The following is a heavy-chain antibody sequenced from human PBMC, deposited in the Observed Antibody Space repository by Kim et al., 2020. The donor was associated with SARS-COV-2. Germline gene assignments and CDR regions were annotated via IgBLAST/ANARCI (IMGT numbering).Heavy chain of an antibody. D-gene: IGHD6-25*01. CDR3: ARGVRGLFDY. J-gene: IGHJ4*02. CDR1: GGSFSGYY. CDR2: INHSGST. V-gene: IGHV4-34*01. Sequence: SETLSLTCAVYGGSFSGYYWSWIRQPPGKGLEWIGEINHSGSTNYNPSLKSRVTISVDTSKNQFSLKLSSVTAADTAVYYCARGVRGLFDYWGQGTLVTVSS.